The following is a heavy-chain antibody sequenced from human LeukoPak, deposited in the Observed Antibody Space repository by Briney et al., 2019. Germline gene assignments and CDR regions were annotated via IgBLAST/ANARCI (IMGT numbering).Heavy chain of an antibody. V-gene: IGHV3-48*01. J-gene: IGHJ1*01. D-gene: IGHD1-26*01. CDR1: GFTFSSYG. Sequence: GGSLRLSCAVSGFTFSSYGMNWVRQAPGKGLEWVSYISSSSDIIHYTESVKGRFTISRDNAKNSVYLQMNSLRAEDTAVYYCARDWSSGRHEEFFPHWGQGTLVTVSS. CDR3: ARDWSSGRHEEFFPH. CDR2: ISSSSDII.